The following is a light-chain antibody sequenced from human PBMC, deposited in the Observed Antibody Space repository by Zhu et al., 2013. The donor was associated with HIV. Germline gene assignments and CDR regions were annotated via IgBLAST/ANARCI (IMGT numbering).Light chain of an antibody. J-gene: IGKJ2*01. CDR3: QQYYATPHT. Sequence: DIVMTQSPDSLAVSLGERATINCKSSQSVSHNINKNFLGWYQQKPGQPPKLLIFWASDRESGVPDRFSGSGSGTDFTLTISSLQAEDVAVYYCQQYYATPHTFGQGTKVEIK. CDR1: QSVSHNINKNF. V-gene: IGKV4-1*01. CDR2: WAS.